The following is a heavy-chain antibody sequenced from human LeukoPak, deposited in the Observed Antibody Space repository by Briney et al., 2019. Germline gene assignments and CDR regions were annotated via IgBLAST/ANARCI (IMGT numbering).Heavy chain of an antibody. CDR3: VRAPSIYNWPH. J-gene: IGHJ4*02. Sequence: PGGSLRLSCAGSGFTFSGYAMHWVRQAPGKGLEWVALISNDGSNKYYADSVKGRFPISRDNSKNTLYLQISSLRTEDTAVYYCVRAPSIYNWPHWGRGTLVTVSS. CDR2: ISNDGSNK. CDR1: GFTFSGYA. D-gene: IGHD1-1*01. V-gene: IGHV3-30-3*01.